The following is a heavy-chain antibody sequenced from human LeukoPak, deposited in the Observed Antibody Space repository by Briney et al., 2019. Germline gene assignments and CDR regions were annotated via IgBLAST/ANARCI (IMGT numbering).Heavy chain of an antibody. D-gene: IGHD3-3*01. J-gene: IGHJ4*02. Sequence: GGSLRLSCAASGFIFSSYAMHWVRQAPGKGLEWVAIISFDGNNKYYADSVKGRFTTSRDNAKNSLYLQMNSLRAEDTAMYYCVRDFRFLDDYWGQGTLVTVSS. CDR2: ISFDGNNK. CDR1: GFIFSSYA. CDR3: VRDFRFLDDY. V-gene: IGHV3-30*04.